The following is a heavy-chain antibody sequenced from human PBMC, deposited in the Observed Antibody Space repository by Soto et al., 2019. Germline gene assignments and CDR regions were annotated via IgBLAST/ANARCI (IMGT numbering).Heavy chain of an antibody. CDR2: ISAYNGST. Sequence: QVRLVLSGDELKKPGASMKVSCKASGYAFSDHGISWVRQAPGQGLEWIGWISAYNGSTNYAQKFQGRVTVTTDASTTTAYMEVRSLTSDDTAVYYCARDHRYSSSFFDSWSQGTLITVSS. J-gene: IGHJ4*02. CDR1: GYAFSDHG. CDR3: ARDHRYSSSFFDS. V-gene: IGHV1-18*04. D-gene: IGHD6-6*01.